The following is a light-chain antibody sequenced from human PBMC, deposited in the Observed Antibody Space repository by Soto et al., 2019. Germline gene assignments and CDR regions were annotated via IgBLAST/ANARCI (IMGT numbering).Light chain of an antibody. V-gene: IGKV1-6*02. CDR1: QGIGND. CDR3: LQDFHFPLS. CDR2: AES. Sequence: AIQMTQSPSSLSASVGDRVTITCRASQGIGNDLAWYQQKPGKAPKLLIYAESTLQSGVPSQFSGNGSGTAFTLTISSLPPGDLASYYCLQDFHFPLSFGGGTKVENK. J-gene: IGKJ4*01.